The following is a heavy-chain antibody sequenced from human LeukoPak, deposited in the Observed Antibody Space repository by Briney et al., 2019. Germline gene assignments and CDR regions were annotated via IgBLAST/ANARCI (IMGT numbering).Heavy chain of an antibody. CDR2: ISGSGGST. CDR1: GFTFSSYA. CDR3: ARSPYYYDSSGYWYFDY. D-gene: IGHD3-22*01. V-gene: IGHV3-23*01. J-gene: IGHJ4*02. Sequence: GGSLRLSCAASGFTFSSYAMSWVRQAPGKGLEWVSAISGSGGSTYYADSVKGRFTISRDNSKNTLFLQMNSLRAEDTAVYYCARSPYYYDSSGYWYFDYWGQGTLVTVSS.